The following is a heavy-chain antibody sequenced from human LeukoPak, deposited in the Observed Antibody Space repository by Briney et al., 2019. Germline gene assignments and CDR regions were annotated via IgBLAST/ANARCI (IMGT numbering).Heavy chain of an antibody. CDR2: ISSDGSSK. CDR1: GFIFSTCV. V-gene: IGHV3-30-3*01. CDR3: ARAKKIWSTLGD. Sequence: PGGSLRLSCAASGFIFSTCVMHWVRQAPGKGLEWVAVISSDGSSKYYADSERGRFTISRDNSKNTLFVQMNSLRAEDTAVYYCARAKKIWSTLGDWGQGTLVTVSS. D-gene: IGHD3-16*01. J-gene: IGHJ4*02.